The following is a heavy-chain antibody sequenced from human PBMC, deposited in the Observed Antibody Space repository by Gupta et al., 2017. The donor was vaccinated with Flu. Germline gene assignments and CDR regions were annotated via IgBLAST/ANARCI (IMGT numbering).Heavy chain of an antibody. J-gene: IGHJ4*02. CDR2: IYYSGST. D-gene: IGHD4-23*01. V-gene: IGHV4-59*01. CDR3: ARDPFPSDYGGNSGGY. CDR1: GGSLSSYY. Sequence: QVQLQESGPGLVKPSETLSLTCTVSGGSLSSYYWSWIRQPPGKGLEWIGYIYYSGSTNYNPSLKSRVTISVDTSKNQFSLKLSSVTAADTAVYYCARDPFPSDYGGNSGGYWGQGTLVTVSS.